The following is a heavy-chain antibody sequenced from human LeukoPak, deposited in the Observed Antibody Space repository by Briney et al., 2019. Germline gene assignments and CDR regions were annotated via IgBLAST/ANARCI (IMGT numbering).Heavy chain of an antibody. D-gene: IGHD2-2*01. CDR1: GFALSSHW. V-gene: IGHV3-7*01. CDR3: ARDQGPPYCSSTSCSFAGFIDY. J-gene: IGHJ4*02. Sequence: GGSLRLSCAASGFALSSHWMTWVRQVPGRGPEWVANVNRDGSETYYLDSVKGRFTISKDNAKNSLYLQMNSLRAEDTAVYYCARDQGPPYCSSTSCSFAGFIDYWGQGTLVTVSS. CDR2: VNRDGSET.